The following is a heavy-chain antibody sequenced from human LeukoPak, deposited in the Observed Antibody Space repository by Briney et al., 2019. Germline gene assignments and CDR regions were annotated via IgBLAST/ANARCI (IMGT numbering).Heavy chain of an antibody. V-gene: IGHV4-59*01. D-gene: IGHD3-3*01. J-gene: IGHJ6*03. CDR1: GGSISSYY. Sequence: SETLSLTCTVSGGSISSYYWSWIRQPPGKGLEWIGYIYYSGSTNYNPSLKSRVTISVDTSKNQFSLKLSSVTAADTAVYYCARGIVLRFLEWLSPYYYMDVWGKGTTVTVSS. CDR3: ARGIVLRFLEWLSPYYYMDV. CDR2: IYYSGST.